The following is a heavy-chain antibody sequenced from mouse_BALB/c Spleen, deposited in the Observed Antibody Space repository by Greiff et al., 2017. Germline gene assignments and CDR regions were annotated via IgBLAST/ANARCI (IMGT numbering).Heavy chain of an antibody. Sequence: QVQLQQSGAELAKPGASVKMSCKASGYTFTSYWMHWVKQRPGQGLEWIGYINPSTGYTEYNQKFKDKATLTADKSSSTAYMQLSSLTSEDSAVYYCARRNYGSSLFAYWGQGTLVTVSA. J-gene: IGHJ3*01. CDR1: GYTFTSYW. V-gene: IGHV1-7*01. CDR3: ARRNYGSSLFAY. CDR2: INPSTGYT. D-gene: IGHD1-1*01.